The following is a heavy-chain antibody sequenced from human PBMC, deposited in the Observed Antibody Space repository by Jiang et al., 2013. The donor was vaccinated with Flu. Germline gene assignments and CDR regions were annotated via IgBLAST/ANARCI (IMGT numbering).Heavy chain of an antibody. Sequence: SGAEVKKPGASVKVSCKASGYTFTGYYMHWVRQAPGQGLEWMGWINPNSGGTNYAQKFQGWVTMTRDTSISTAYMELSRLRSDDTAVYYCARSRSYGGNSGVVYYGMDVWGQGTTVTVSS. CDR1: GYTFTGYY. J-gene: IGHJ6*02. D-gene: IGHD4-23*01. CDR2: INPNSGGT. CDR3: ARSRSYGGNSGVVYYGMDV. V-gene: IGHV1-2*04.